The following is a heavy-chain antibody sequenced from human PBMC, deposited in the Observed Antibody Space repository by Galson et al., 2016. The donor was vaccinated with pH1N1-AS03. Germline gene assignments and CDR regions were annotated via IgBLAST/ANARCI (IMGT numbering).Heavy chain of an antibody. CDR2: VSDSGGAT. CDR3: AKGLTIAGSTYHFDS. Sequence: SLRLSCAASGFTFSGYAMSWVRQAPGKGLEWVAIVSDSGGATFYADSVKGRFTISRDNYKNTLSLQMNSLGVEDTAIYYCAKGLTIAGSTYHFDSWGQGTLVTVSP. CDR1: GFTFSGYA. J-gene: IGHJ4*02. V-gene: IGHV3-23*01. D-gene: IGHD1-20*01.